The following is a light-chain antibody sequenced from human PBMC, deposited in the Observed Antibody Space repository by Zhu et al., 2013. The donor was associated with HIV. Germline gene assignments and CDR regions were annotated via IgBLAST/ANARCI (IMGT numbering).Light chain of an antibody. Sequence: EIVMTQSPATLSVSPGEGVTLSCRASQSVSSKLAWYQQKPGQAPRLLIYGASTRATGVPARFSGSGSGTDFTLTISSLEPEDFAVYYCQQRSNSWTFGQGTKVEIK. CDR1: QSVSSK. CDR3: QQRSNSWT. V-gene: IGKV3-15*01. J-gene: IGKJ1*01. CDR2: GAS.